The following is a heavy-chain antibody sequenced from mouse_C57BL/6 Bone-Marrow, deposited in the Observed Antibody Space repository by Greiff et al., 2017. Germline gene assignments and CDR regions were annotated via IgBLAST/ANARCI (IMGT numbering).Heavy chain of an antibody. CDR1: GFTFSDYY. J-gene: IGHJ1*03. CDR3: ARQRDYYYGSRGYFDV. CDR2: ISNGGGST. Sequence: EVMLVESGGGLVQPGGSLKLSCAASGFTFSDYYMYWVRQTPEKRLEWVAYISNGGGSTYYPDTVKGRFTISRDNAKNTLYLQMSRLKSEDTAMYYCARQRDYYYGSRGYFDVWGTGTTVTVSS. D-gene: IGHD1-1*01. V-gene: IGHV5-12*01.